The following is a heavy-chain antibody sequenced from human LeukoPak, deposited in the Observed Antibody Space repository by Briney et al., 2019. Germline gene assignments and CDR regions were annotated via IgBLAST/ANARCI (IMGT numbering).Heavy chain of an antibody. V-gene: IGHV3-23*01. Sequence: PGGSLRLSCAASGFTFSSYAMSWVRQAPGKGLEWVSAISGSGGSTYYADSVKGRFTISRDNSKNTLYLQMNSLRAEDTAVYYCAKAEYSSSWYEGAFDYWGQGTLVTVSS. CDR1: GFTFSSYA. CDR3: AKAEYSSSWYEGAFDY. J-gene: IGHJ4*02. CDR2: ISGSGGST. D-gene: IGHD6-13*01.